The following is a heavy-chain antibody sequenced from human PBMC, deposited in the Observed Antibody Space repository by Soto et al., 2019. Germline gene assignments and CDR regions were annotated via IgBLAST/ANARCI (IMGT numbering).Heavy chain of an antibody. CDR2: IVVGSGNT. D-gene: IGHD3-3*01. Sequence: GAPVKVSCKASGFTLTSSAVPWVRQARGQRLEGIGWIVVGSGNTNYAQKFQERVTITRDMSTSTAYMELSSLRSEDTAVYYCAADGRITIFGVVITYYGMDVWGQGTTVTVSS. J-gene: IGHJ6*02. CDR1: GFTLTSSA. CDR3: AADGRITIFGVVITYYGMDV. V-gene: IGHV1-58*01.